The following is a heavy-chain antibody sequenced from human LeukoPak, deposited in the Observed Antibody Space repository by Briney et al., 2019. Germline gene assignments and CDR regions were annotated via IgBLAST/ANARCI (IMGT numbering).Heavy chain of an antibody. CDR3: ARANGDYGVDY. J-gene: IGHJ4*02. D-gene: IGHD4-17*01. CDR1: GGSFSGYY. V-gene: IGHV4-59*01. Sequence: PSETLSVTCAVYGGSFSGYYWSWIRQPPGKGLEWIGYIYYSGSTNYNPSLKSRVTISVDTSKDQFSLKLSSVTAADTAVYYCARANGDYGVDYWGQGTLVTVSS. CDR2: IYYSGST.